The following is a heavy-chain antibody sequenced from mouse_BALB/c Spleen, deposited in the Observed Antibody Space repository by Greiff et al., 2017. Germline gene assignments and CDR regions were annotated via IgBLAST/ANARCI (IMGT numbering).Heavy chain of an antibody. Sequence: EVQVVESGGGLVQPGGSLRLSCATSGFTFTDYYMSWVRQPPGKALEWLGFIRNKANGYTTEYSASVKGRFTISRDNSQSILYLQMNTLRAEDSATYYCARDIWLGRGAMDYWGQGTSVTVSS. CDR1: GFTFTDYY. J-gene: IGHJ4*01. CDR2: IRNKANGYTT. CDR3: ARDIWLGRGAMDY. V-gene: IGHV7-3*02. D-gene: IGHD4-1*01.